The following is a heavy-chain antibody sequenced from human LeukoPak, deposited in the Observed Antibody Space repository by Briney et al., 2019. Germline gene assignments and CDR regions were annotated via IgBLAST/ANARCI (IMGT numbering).Heavy chain of an antibody. D-gene: IGHD2-2*01. V-gene: IGHV4-31*03. CDR1: GGSINSGGYY. CDR2: MYYTGRT. CDR3: ARGYCTTTSCYFPLKGFDP. J-gene: IGHJ5*02. Sequence: SQTLPLTCTVSGGSINSGGYYWNWIRQHPGKGLEWIGYMYYTGRTFYNPSLKSRVTMSVDTSKNQFSLRLSSVTAADTAVYYCARGYCTTTSCYFPLKGFDPWGQGTLVTVSS.